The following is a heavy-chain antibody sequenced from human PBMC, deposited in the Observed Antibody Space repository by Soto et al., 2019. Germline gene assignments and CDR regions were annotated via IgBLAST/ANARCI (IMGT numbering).Heavy chain of an antibody. J-gene: IGHJ4*02. D-gene: IGHD4-17*01. CDR2: IYYRGRA. CDR1: GGSITSTSYY. CDR3: AGPRGDYVLHN. V-gene: IGHV4-39*02. Sequence: SETLSLTCTVSGGSITSTSYYWGWIRQPPGKGLEWIGTIYYRGRAKYNPSLRSRVTISVDTSKNYFSLSLPSVTAADTAVYFCAGPRGDYVLHNWGRGALVPVSS.